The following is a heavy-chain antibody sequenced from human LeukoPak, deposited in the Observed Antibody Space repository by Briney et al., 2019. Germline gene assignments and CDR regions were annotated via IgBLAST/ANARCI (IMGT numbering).Heavy chain of an antibody. Sequence: ASVTVSCTVSGYTLTELSMRWVRQAPGKGLEWMGGFYPEDGETIYAQKFQGRVTMTEDTSTDTAYMELSSLRSEDTAVYYCATAYYYDSSGYYPFNYWGQGTLVTVSS. J-gene: IGHJ4*02. CDR3: ATAYYYDSSGYYPFNY. CDR2: FYPEDGET. D-gene: IGHD3-22*01. CDR1: GYTLTELS. V-gene: IGHV1-24*01.